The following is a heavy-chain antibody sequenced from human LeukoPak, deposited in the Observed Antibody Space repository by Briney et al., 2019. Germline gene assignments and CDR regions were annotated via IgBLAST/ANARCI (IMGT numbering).Heavy chain of an antibody. Sequence: GGSLRLSCAASGFTLSSYWMSWVRQAPGKGLEWVANIKQDGSAIYCVDSVKGRFTISRDNAKNSLYLQMNSLGAEDTAVYYCARCGVGVAAAAANCWGQGTLLTVSS. J-gene: IGHJ4*02. D-gene: IGHD6-13*01. CDR3: ARCGVGVAAAAANC. CDR1: GFTLSSYW. CDR2: IKQDGSAI. V-gene: IGHV3-7*01.